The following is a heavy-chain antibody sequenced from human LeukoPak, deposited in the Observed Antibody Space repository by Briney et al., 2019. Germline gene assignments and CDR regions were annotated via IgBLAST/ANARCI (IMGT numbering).Heavy chain of an antibody. V-gene: IGHV3-23*01. J-gene: IGHJ3*01. D-gene: IGHD3-16*01. CDR2: MNGSGGSR. Sequence: GGSLRLSCTASGFTFRNADMTWVRQAPGKGLEGISGMNGSGGSRYYAESVKGRFTVSRDNSRDTLYLQMSSLRVEDTALYFCARDYTNDSFDLWGQGTMVTVS. CDR3: ARDYTNDSFDL. CDR1: GFTFRNAD.